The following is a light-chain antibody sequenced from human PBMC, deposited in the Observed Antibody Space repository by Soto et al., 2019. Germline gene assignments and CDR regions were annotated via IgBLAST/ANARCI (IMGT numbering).Light chain of an antibody. CDR2: GAS. Sequence: EIVMTQSPATLSVSPGERATLSCRASQSVSSNLAWYQQKPGQAPRLLIYGASNRATGIPDRFRGRGSGTEFTLTISSLQSEDSAFYFCQHYNNWPITFGQGTRLEIK. CDR1: QSVSSN. J-gene: IGKJ5*01. CDR3: QHYNNWPIT. V-gene: IGKV3D-15*01.